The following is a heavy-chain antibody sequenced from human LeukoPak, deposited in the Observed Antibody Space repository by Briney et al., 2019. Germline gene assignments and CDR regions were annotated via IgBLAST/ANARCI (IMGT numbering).Heavy chain of an antibody. Sequence: ASVKVSCKASGYTFTSYYMHWVRQAPGQGLEWMGIINPSGGSTSYAQKFQGRVTMTRDTSTSTVYMELSSLRSEDTAVYYCASTRPPDYDFWSGYFNDYYYYYMDVWGDGTTVTAS. CDR1: GYTFTSYY. J-gene: IGHJ6*03. V-gene: IGHV1-46*01. D-gene: IGHD3-3*01. CDR3: ASTRPPDYDFWSGYFNDYYYYYMDV. CDR2: INPSGGST.